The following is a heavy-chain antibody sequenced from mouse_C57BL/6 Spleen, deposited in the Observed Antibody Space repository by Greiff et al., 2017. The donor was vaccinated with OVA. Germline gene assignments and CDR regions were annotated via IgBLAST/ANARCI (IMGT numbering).Heavy chain of an antibody. Sequence: VQLQQSGPGLVQPSQSLSITCTVSGFSLTSYGVHWVRQSPGKGLAWLGVIWSGGSTDYNAAFISRLSISKDNSKSQVFFKMNSLQADDTAIYNCARKGDGNGWFAYWGQGTLVTVSA. D-gene: IGHD2-1*01. V-gene: IGHV2-2*01. CDR3: ARKGDGNGWFAY. J-gene: IGHJ3*01. CDR2: IWSGGST. CDR1: GFSLTSYG.